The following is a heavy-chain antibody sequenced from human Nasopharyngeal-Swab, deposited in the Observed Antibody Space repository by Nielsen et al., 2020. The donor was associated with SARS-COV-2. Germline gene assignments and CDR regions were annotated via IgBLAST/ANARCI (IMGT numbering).Heavy chain of an antibody. V-gene: IGHV3-73*01. Sequence: GESLKISCAASGFTSSASSMQWVRQASGKGLEWIGLVKSKDDNYATAYAASSKGRFTISRDDSKNMAYLQMNSLKTEDTAVYYCTRQGLWGQGTLVTVSS. CDR3: TRQGL. J-gene: IGHJ4*02. CDR2: VKSKDDNYAT. CDR1: GFTSSASS.